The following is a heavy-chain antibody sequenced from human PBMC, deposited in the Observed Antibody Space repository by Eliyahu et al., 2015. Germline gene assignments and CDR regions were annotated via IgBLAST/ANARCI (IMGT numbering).Heavy chain of an antibody. Sequence: EVQLVESGGGLVQPGGSLRXSCAASGFTFSNXSRNWVRQAPGKGLEWVSYISSSSSTIYYPDSVKGRFTISRDNAKNSLYLQMNSLRAEDTAVYYCARDWGVVTAPGGGYWGQGTLVTVSS. CDR1: GFTFSNXS. CDR3: ARDWGVVTAPGGGY. J-gene: IGHJ4*02. D-gene: IGHD2-21*02. CDR2: ISSSSSTI. V-gene: IGHV3-48*04.